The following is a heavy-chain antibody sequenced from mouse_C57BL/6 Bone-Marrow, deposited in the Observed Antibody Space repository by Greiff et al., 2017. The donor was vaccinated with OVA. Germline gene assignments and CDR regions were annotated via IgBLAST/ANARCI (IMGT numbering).Heavy chain of an antibody. J-gene: IGHJ4*01. V-gene: IGHV1-15*01. CDR3: TRGYSNYYAMDY. CDR2: IDPETGGT. CDR1: GYTFTDYE. Sequence: VQLQQSGAELVRPGASVTLSCKASGYTFTDYEMHWVKQTPVHGLEWIGAIDPETGGTAYNQKFKGKAILTADKSSSTAYMALRSLTSEDSAVDDCTRGYSNYYAMDYWGQGTSVTVSS. D-gene: IGHD2-5*01.